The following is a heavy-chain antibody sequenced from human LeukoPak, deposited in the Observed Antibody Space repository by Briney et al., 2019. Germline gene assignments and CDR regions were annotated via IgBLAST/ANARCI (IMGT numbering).Heavy chain of an antibody. J-gene: IGHJ4*02. CDR3: AKHPRHCGGDCYSDFDY. V-gene: IGHV3-23*01. CDR1: GFTFSSYA. CDR2: ISGGGRST. Sequence: GGSLRLSCAASGFTFSSYAMSWVRQAPGKGLECVSAISGGGRSTNYADSVRGRFTISRDNSKNTLYLQMNSLRAEDTAVYYCAKHPRHCGGDCYSDFDYWGQGTLVTVSS. D-gene: IGHD2-21*02.